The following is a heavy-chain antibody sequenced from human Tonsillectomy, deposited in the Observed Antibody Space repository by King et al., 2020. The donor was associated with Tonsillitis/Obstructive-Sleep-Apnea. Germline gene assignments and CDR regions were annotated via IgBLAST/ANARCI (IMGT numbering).Heavy chain of an antibody. J-gene: IGHJ5*02. D-gene: IGHD6-13*01. CDR2: IYYSGSS. CDR1: GGSISSSSYY. CDR3: ARGRSWYYNWFDP. Sequence: LQLQESGPGLVKPSETLSLTCTVSGGSISSSSYYWGWIRQPPGKGLEWIGSIYYSGSSSYNPSLKSRVTISADTSKNQFSLKLRSVTVADTALYYCARGRSWYYNWFDPWGQGTLVTVPS. V-gene: IGHV4-39*01.